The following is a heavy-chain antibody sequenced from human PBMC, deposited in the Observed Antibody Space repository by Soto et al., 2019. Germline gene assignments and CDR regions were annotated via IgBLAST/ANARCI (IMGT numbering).Heavy chain of an antibody. D-gene: IGHD3-3*01. Sequence: EALRLSCAASGFTFTSYAMSGVRQAPGKGLEWVSGISGSGGGRNSADAVKGRFTISRDIFKNMLYLQMNSLRAEDTAVYYCAKHDFWTLYDTGLDSWGQGTLVTVSS. V-gene: IGHV3-23*01. CDR3: AKHDFWTLYDTGLDS. CDR2: ISGSGGGR. J-gene: IGHJ4*02. CDR1: GFTFTSYA.